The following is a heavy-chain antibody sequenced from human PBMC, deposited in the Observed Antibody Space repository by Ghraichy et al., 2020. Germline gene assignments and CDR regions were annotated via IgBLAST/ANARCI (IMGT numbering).Heavy chain of an antibody. Sequence: GGSLRLSCAASGFTFSSYAMSWVRQAPGKGLEWVSAISGSGGSTYYADSVKGRFTISRDNSKNTLYLQMNSLRAEDTAVYYCATLGGGKYYDFWSGYPYYFDYWGQGTLVTVSS. CDR2: ISGSGGST. D-gene: IGHD3-3*01. V-gene: IGHV3-23*01. CDR1: GFTFSSYA. CDR3: ATLGGGKYYDFWSGYPYYFDY. J-gene: IGHJ4*02.